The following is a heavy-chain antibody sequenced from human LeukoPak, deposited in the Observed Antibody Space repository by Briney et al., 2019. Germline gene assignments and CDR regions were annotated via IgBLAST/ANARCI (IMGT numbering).Heavy chain of an antibody. Sequence: PSDTVTLPCSVSGASIKTYYWSWLRQPAGRGVEGIGRISISGYTDYNPSRKSRVTMSLDPSKNQYSLKLSSVTAADTALYYVARVSCTSSSCDLFALDIWGQRTMVAVSS. CDR1: GASIKTYY. D-gene: IGHD2-2*01. J-gene: IGHJ3*02. CDR2: ISISGYT. CDR3: ARVSCTSSSCDLFALDI. V-gene: IGHV4-4*07.